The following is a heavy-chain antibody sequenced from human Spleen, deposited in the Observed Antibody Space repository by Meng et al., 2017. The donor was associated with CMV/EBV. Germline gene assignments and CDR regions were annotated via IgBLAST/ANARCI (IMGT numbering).Heavy chain of an antibody. CDR3: AGGTGWLPSD. Sequence: LSLTCTVFGGSFNNYYCGWIRQPPGKGLEWIGHIYNTGTTNYNPSLMSRVSISIDPSKNQFSLKLNSVTGTDTAVYYCAGGTGWLPSDWGQGTLVTVSS. CDR1: GGSFNNYY. V-gene: IGHV4-59*01. CDR2: IYNTGTT. J-gene: IGHJ4*02. D-gene: IGHD5-24*01.